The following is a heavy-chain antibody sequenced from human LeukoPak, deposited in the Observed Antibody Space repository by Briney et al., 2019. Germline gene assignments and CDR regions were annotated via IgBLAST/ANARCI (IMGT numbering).Heavy chain of an antibody. D-gene: IGHD6-19*01. CDR1: GGTFSSCA. CDR3: ARDRLVAGTYYYYGMDV. V-gene: IGHV1-69*04. CDR2: NIPIFGIA. J-gene: IGHJ6*02. Sequence: SVKVSCKASGGTFSSCAISWVRQAPGQGLEWMGRNIPIFGIANYAQKFQGRVTITADKSTSTAYMELSSLRSEDTAVYYCARDRLVAGTYYYYGMDVWGQGTTVTVSS.